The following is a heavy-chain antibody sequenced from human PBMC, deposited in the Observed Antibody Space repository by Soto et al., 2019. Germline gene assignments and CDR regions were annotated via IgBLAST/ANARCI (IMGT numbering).Heavy chain of an antibody. CDR1: AGSFSGYY. D-gene: IGHD7-27*01. V-gene: IGHV4-34*01. CDR3: ARGWGQGLPPDY. Sequence: QVQLQQWGAGLLKPSETLSLTCAVYAGSFSGYYWSWIRQPPGKGLEWIGEINHSGRTNYNPSLKNRVTISGDTSKNQFSRTLSSVTAADTAVYYCARGWGQGLPPDYWGQGTLVTVSS. CDR2: INHSGRT. J-gene: IGHJ4*02.